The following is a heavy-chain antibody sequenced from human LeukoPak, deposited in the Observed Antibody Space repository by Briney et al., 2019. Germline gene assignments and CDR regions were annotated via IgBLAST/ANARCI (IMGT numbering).Heavy chain of an antibody. CDR2: IYYSGST. J-gene: IGHJ3*02. CDR3: ARDYGGNGDAFDI. Sequence: SETLSLTCAVYGGSFSGYYWSWIRQPPGKGLEWIGYIYYSGSTNYNPSLKSRVTISVDTSKNQFSLKLSSVTAADTAVYYCARDYGGNGDAFDIWGQGTMVTVSS. D-gene: IGHD4-23*01. V-gene: IGHV4-59*01. CDR1: GGSFSGYY.